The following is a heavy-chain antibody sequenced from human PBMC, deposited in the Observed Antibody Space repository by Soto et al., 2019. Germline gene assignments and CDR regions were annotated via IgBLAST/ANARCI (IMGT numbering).Heavy chain of an antibody. J-gene: IGHJ4*02. D-gene: IGHD6-13*01. CDR3: ARSPRSSPYFDY. CDR1: GYTFSNFW. Sequence: GESLKISCQCSGYTFSNFWIGWVRQLPGKGLEWMGIIYPGDHETRYSPSFHGKVTISADKSINTAYLQWNSLEASDTAFYFCARSPRSSPYFDYWGQGALVTVPS. V-gene: IGHV5-51*01. CDR2: IYPGDHET.